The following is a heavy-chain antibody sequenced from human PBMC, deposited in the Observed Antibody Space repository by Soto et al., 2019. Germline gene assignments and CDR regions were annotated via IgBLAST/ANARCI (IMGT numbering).Heavy chain of an antibody. V-gene: IGHV1-18*04. CDR1: GYTFTSYG. CDR2: ISAYNGNT. CDR3: ARVQGDYVWGSYNYYYYGMDV. Sequence: GASVKVSCKASGYTFTSYGISWLRQSPGQGLEWMGWISAYNGNTNYAQQLQGRVTMTTDTSTSTAYMELRSLSSDDTAVYYCARVQGDYVWGSYNYYYYGMDVWGQGTTVTVSS. D-gene: IGHD3-16*01. J-gene: IGHJ6*02.